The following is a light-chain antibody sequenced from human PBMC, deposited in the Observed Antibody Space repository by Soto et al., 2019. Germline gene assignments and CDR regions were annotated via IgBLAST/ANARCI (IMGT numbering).Light chain of an antibody. Sequence: DIVMTQSPLSLPVTPGESASISCRSSQSLLYSNGYNYLDWYLQKPGQSPQLLIYLGSNRASGVPDRISGRVSGTDFTLKISRVEAEDVGIYYFLQALQTPRTFGPGTKVHIK. CDR2: LGS. J-gene: IGKJ3*01. CDR3: LQALQTPRT. V-gene: IGKV2-28*01. CDR1: QSLLYSNGYNY.